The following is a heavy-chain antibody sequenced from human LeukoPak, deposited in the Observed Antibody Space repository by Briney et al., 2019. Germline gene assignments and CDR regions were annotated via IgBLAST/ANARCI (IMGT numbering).Heavy chain of an antibody. CDR3: ARAVVVVPAVGPLNWFDP. Sequence: SVKVSCKASGGTFSSYAIRWVPQAPGQGLEWMGGIIPIFGTANYAQKFQGRVTITADESTSTAYMELSSPRSEDTAVYYCARAVVVVPAVGPLNWFDPWGQGTLVTVSS. J-gene: IGHJ5*02. CDR1: GGTFSSYA. V-gene: IGHV1-69*13. D-gene: IGHD2-2*01. CDR2: IIPIFGTA.